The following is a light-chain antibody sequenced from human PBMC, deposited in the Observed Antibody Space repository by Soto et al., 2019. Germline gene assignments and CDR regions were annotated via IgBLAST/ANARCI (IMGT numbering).Light chain of an antibody. V-gene: IGKV3-20*01. CDR3: QQYGSSRT. CDR2: GAS. CDR1: QSVSSSY. J-gene: IGKJ1*01. Sequence: EIVLTQSPGTLSLSPGERATLSCRASQSVSSSYLAWYQQKPGQAPRLLIYGASSRATGIPDRFSGSGSGTGFTLTISRLEPEDVAVYYFQQYGSSRTFGQGTKVELK.